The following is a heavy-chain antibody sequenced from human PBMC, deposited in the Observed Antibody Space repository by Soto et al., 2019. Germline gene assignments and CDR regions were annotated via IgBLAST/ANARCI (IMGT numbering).Heavy chain of an antibody. CDR1: SGSISSSNW. V-gene: IGHV4-4*02. J-gene: IGHJ5*02. CDR3: ARDLWYCSGGSCAA. D-gene: IGHD2-15*01. CDR2: IYHSGST. Sequence: NPSETLSLTCAVSSGSISSSNWWSWVRQPPGKGLEWIGEIYHSGSTNYNPSLKSRVTISVDKSKNQFSLKLSSVTAADTAVYYCARDLWYCSGGSCAAWGQGTLVTVSS.